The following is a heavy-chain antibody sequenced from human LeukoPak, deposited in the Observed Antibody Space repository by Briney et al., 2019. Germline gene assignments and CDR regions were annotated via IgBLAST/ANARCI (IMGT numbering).Heavy chain of an antibody. D-gene: IGHD3-22*01. Sequence: GGSLRLSCAASGFTFSDYGMSWVRQAPGKGLEWVSTISGRGGGTYSADSVKGRFTISRDNAKNSVYLQINSLRAEDTAIYYCARRGYSDSSGYDYWGQGTLVTVSS. CDR1: GFTFSDYG. CDR3: ARRGYSDSSGYDY. J-gene: IGHJ4*02. V-gene: IGHV3-23*01. CDR2: ISGRGGGT.